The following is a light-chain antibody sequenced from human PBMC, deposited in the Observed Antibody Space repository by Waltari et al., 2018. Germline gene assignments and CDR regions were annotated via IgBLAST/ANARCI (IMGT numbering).Light chain of an antibody. CDR1: KLGDNF. J-gene: IGLJ2*01. Sequence: SYELTQPPSVSVSPGQTSSIPSPGDKLGDNFVCWYQQKPGQSPVLVIYQDIKRPSGIPERFSGSNSGNTATLTISGTQAMDEADYYCQAWDSSTVVIGGGTKLTVL. V-gene: IGLV3-1*01. CDR3: QAWDSSTVV. CDR2: QDI.